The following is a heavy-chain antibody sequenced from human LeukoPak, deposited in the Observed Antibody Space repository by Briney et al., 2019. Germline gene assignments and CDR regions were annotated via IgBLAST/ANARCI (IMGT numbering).Heavy chain of an antibody. D-gene: IGHD4-17*01. CDR3: ARGGVYGDYARRYFDY. V-gene: IGHV3-53*01. J-gene: IGHJ4*02. CDR1: GFTVSAHY. CDR2: IYSGGGT. Sequence: GGSLRLSCAASGFTVSAHYMSWVRQAPGKGLEWVSVIYSGGGTYYADSVKGRFTLSRDNSKNTLYLQMNSLRAEDTAVYYCARGGVYGDYARRYFDYWGQGTLVTVSS.